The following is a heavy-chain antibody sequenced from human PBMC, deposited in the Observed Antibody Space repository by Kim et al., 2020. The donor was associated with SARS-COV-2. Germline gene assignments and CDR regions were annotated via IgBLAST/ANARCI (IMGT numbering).Heavy chain of an antibody. V-gene: IGHV3-23*01. J-gene: IGHJ4*02. Sequence: GGSLRLSCAASGFTFSSYAMSWVRQAPGKGLEWVSAISGSGGSTYYADSVKGRFTISRDNSKNTLYLQMNSLRAEDTAVYYCAKDLGELMVYAIPPGDYWGQGTLVTVSS. CDR1: GFTFSSYA. CDR3: AKDLGELMVYAIPPGDY. D-gene: IGHD2-8*01. CDR2: ISGSGGST.